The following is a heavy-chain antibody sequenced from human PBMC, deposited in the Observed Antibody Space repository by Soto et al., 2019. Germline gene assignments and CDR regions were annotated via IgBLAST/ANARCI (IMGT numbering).Heavy chain of an antibody. J-gene: IGHJ4*02. CDR3: ASKYDSSGYFFTPKYYFDN. Sequence: QVQLVQSGVEVKKPGSSVKVSCKASGGSFNYYAITWVRQAPGQGLEWMGGIIPIFGTTNYAQKFQDRVTITADKSTSTAYMEPTGLKSEDTAVYYCASKYDSSGYFFTPKYYFDNWGQGTLVAVSS. V-gene: IGHV1-69*06. D-gene: IGHD3-22*01. CDR2: IIPIFGTT. CDR1: GGSFNYYA.